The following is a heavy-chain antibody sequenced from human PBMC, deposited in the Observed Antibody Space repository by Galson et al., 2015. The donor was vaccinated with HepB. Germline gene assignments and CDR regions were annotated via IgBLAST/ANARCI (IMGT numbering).Heavy chain of an antibody. V-gene: IGHV5-10-1*01. CDR1: GYSFTTYW. CDR2: IDPSGSYA. J-gene: IGHJ4*02. D-gene: IGHD2-15*01. CDR3: ARRYCTGGSCYSGFDY. Sequence: QSGAEVKKPGESLRISCQGSGYSFTTYWINWLRQMPGKGLEWVGRIDPSGSYADYSPSFRGHVTISADQSINTAYLQWSSLKASDTAMYYCARRYCTGGSCYSGFDYWGQGILVTCSA.